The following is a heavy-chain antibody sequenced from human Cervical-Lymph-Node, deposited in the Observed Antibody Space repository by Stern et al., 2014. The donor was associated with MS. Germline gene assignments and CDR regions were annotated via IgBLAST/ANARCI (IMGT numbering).Heavy chain of an antibody. CDR2: ISSSSSYT. J-gene: IGHJ4*02. V-gene: IGHV3-11*06. CDR3: ARARYNWNDGYFDY. Sequence: VQLVESGGGLVKPGGSLRLSCAASGFTFSDYYMSWIRQAPGKGLEGVSYISSSSSYTNYADSVKGRFTISRDNAKNSLYLQMNSLRAEDTAVYYCARARYNWNDGYFDYWGQGTLVTVSS. D-gene: IGHD1-20*01. CDR1: GFTFSDYY.